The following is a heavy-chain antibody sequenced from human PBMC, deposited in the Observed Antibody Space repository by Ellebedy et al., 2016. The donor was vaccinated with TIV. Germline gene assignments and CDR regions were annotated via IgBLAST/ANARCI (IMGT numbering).Heavy chain of an antibody. Sequence: SQTLSLTCXVDLPSLSGYYWAWIRQSPGKGLEWIGDINHRGTSKSISSLKSRVTISLDTSKKQFSLNITSVTAADTAFYYCARGSMVRGLAGWGQGTLVTVSS. CDR3: ARGSMVRGLAG. J-gene: IGHJ4*02. CDR1: LPSLSGYY. CDR2: INHRGTS. D-gene: IGHD3-10*01. V-gene: IGHV4-34*01.